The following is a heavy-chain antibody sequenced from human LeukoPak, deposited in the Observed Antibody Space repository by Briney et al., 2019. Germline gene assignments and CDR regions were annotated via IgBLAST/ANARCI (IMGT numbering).Heavy chain of an antibody. V-gene: IGHV3-21*01. D-gene: IGHD2-21*02. CDR2: ISSSSSYI. CDR3: ARGRTYCGGDCYHLFDY. J-gene: IGHJ4*02. Sequence: GGSLRLSCAASGFTFSSYSMNWVRKAPGKGLEWVSSISSSSSYIYYADSVKGRFTISRDNAKNSLYLQMNSLRAEDTAVYYCARGRTYCGGDCYHLFDYWGQGTLVTVSS. CDR1: GFTFSSYS.